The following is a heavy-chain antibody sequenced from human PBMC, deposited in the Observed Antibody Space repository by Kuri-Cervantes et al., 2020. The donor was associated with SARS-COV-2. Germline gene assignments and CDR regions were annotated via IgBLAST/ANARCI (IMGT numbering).Heavy chain of an antibody. V-gene: IGHV1-69*13. D-gene: IGHD3-3*01. CDR1: GDTFSNNP. Sequence: SVKVSCKASGDTFSNNPISWVRQAPGQGLEWMGGIIPIFGTANYAQKFQGRVTITADESTSTAYMELSSLRSEDTAVYYCARGYSDFWSGYRKIYYFDYWGQGTLVTVSS. CDR3: ARGYSDFWSGYRKIYYFDY. CDR2: IIPIFGTA. J-gene: IGHJ4*02.